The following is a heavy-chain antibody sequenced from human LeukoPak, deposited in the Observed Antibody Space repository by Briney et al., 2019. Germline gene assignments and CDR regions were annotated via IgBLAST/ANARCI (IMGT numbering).Heavy chain of an antibody. J-gene: IGHJ4*02. CDR2: IKQDGSEK. V-gene: IGHV3-7*01. D-gene: IGHD5-12*01. CDR3: ARDGYSGYDYDY. Sequence: GGSLRFSCAASGFTFSSYWRNWVRQAPGKGLEWVANIKQDGSEKYYVDSVKGRFTISRDNAKNSLYLQMNSLRAEDTAVYYCARDGYSGYDYDYWGQGDLVTVSS. CDR1: GFTFSSYW.